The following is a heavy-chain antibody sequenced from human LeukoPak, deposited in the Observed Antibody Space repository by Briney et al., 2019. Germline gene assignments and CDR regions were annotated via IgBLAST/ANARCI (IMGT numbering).Heavy chain of an antibody. Sequence: TGGSLRLSCAASGFTFSSYSMNWVRQAPGKGLEWVSSISSSSSYIYYADSVKGRFTVSRDNAKNSLYLQMNSLRAEDTAVYYCARVHGDSRGAFDIWGQGTMVTVSS. D-gene: IGHD4-17*01. V-gene: IGHV3-21*01. J-gene: IGHJ3*02. CDR1: GFTFSSYS. CDR2: ISSSSSYI. CDR3: ARVHGDSRGAFDI.